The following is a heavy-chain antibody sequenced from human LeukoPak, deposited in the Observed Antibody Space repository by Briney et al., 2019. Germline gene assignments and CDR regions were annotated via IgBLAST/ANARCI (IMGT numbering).Heavy chain of an antibody. CDR1: GYSLTSYW. J-gene: IGHJ3*02. V-gene: IGHV5-51*01. D-gene: IGHD2-2*01. Sequence: GESLQISCKGSGYSLTSYWIGWVRQMPGKGLEWMGIIYPGDSDTRYSPSFQGQVTISADKSISTAYLQWSSLKASDTAMYYCARLKFSVGCSSTSCYASAFDIWGQGTMVTVSS. CDR2: IYPGDSDT. CDR3: ARLKFSVGCSSTSCYASAFDI.